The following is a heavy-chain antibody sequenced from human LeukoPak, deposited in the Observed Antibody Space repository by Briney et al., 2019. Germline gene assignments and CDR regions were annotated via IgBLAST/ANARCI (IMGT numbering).Heavy chain of an antibody. CDR3: ARGHTYYDFWSGLQIDY. V-gene: IGHV3-33*01. J-gene: IGHJ4*02. CDR1: GFTFSSYG. Sequence: PGGSLRLSCAASGFTFSSYGMHWVRQAPGKGLEWVAVIWYDGSNKYYADSVKGRFTISRDNSKNTLYLQMNSLRAEDTAVYYCARGHTYYDFWSGLQIDYWGQGTLVTVSS. D-gene: IGHD3-3*01. CDR2: IWYDGSNK.